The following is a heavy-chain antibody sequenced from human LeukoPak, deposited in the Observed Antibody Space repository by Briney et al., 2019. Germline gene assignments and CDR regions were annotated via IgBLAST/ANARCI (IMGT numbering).Heavy chain of an antibody. J-gene: IGHJ4*02. CDR2: INPNSGGT. V-gene: IGHV1-2*02. CDR1: GYTFTGYY. D-gene: IGHD3-22*01. CDR3: ARASRRLLLNLFDY. Sequence: ASVKVSCKASGYTFTGYYMHWGRQAPGEGLEWMGWINPNSGGTNYAQKFQGRVTMTRDTSISTAYMELSRLRSDDTAVYYCARASRRLLLNLFDYWGQGTLVTVSS.